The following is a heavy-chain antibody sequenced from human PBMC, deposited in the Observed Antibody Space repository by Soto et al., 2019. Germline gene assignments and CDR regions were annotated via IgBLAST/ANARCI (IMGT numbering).Heavy chain of an antibody. D-gene: IGHD3-16*01. CDR2: ISYEGSLQ. J-gene: IGHJ5*01. CDR3: GRWWGTIGAYDS. Sequence: QVQLVESGGGVVQPGRSLRLSCAASGLISGSDCGMQWLRQARVRRLEWVAVISYEGSLQYYADVVKGRFTICRDNSKNMVFLQMDSLIAEDTAVYFCGRWWGTIGAYDSWGQGTLVTVSP. CDR1: GLISGSDCG. V-gene: IGHV3-33*01.